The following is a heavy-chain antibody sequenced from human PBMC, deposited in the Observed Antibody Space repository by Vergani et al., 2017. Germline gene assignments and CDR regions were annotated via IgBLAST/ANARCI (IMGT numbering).Heavy chain of an antibody. CDR2: IYHSGST. J-gene: IGHJ4*02. V-gene: IGHV4-4*03. Sequence: QVQLQESGPGLVKPPGTLSLTCAVSGGSISGTNWWSWVRQSPGKGLEWIGEIYHSGSTYYNPSLKSRVTISVDTSKNQFSLKLSSVTAADTAVYYCARRTLDGPDYWGQGTLVTVSS. CDR1: GGSISGTNW. CDR3: ARRTLDGPDY. D-gene: IGHD5-24*01.